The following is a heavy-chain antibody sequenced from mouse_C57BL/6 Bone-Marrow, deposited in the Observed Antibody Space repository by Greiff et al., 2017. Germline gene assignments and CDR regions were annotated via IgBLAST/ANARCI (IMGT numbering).Heavy chain of an antibody. CDR1: GYTFTDYE. V-gene: IGHV1-15*01. CDR3: TRWNWYYVDF. Sequence: LVQPGAELVRPGASVTLSCKASGYTFTDYEMHWVKQTPVHGLEWIGDIDPDTGGTAYNQKFKGKAILTADNSSSTAYLERRSLTSEDSAVYYCTRWNWYYVDFWGKGTTLTVSS. D-gene: IGHD4-1*01. CDR2: IDPDTGGT. J-gene: IGHJ2*01.